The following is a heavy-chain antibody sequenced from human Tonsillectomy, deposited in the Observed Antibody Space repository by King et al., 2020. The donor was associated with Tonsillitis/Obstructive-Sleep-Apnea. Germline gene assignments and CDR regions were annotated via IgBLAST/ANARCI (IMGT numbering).Heavy chain of an antibody. CDR3: ARAPTPSGWLYDY. Sequence: QLVQSGAEVKKPGASVKVSCKASGYTFTGHYMHWVRQAPGQGLEWMGWINPNSGGTNYAQKFQGWVTMTRDTSISTAYMELSRLRSDDTAVYYCARAPTPSGWLYDYWGQGTLVTVSS. CDR2: INPNSGGT. V-gene: IGHV1-2*04. CDR1: GYTFTGHY. D-gene: IGHD6-19*01. J-gene: IGHJ4*02.